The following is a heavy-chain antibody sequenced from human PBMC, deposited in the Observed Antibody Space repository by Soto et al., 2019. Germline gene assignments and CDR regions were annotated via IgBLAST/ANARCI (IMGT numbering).Heavy chain of an antibody. CDR2: IIPIDATV. CDR1: GGTFSNYA. D-gene: IGHD3-10*01. J-gene: IGHJ6*01. Sequence: QVQLVQSGAEVKKPGSSVKVCCKASGGTFSNYALISWVRQAPGQGLEWMGGIIPIDATVNYAQKFQGRITITADESTTTAYMDLGSLRSEDTAVYYCARDLLGFGYTYGDVWGQGTTVTVSS. CDR3: ARDLLGFGYTYGDV. V-gene: IGHV1-69*12.